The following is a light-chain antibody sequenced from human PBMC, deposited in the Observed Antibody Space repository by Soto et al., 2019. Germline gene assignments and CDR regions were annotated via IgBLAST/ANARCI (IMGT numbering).Light chain of an antibody. J-gene: IGKJ4*01. V-gene: IGKV1-39*01. Sequence: DIQMTQSPSSLSAFVGDEVTITCRASQSISSYLNWYQQRPGKAPELLIYAASSLQSGVPSRFSGSGSGTDFTLTISSLRPEDFATYFCQQTNSSPLTFGGGTKVEIK. CDR3: QQTNSSPLT. CDR1: QSISSY. CDR2: AAS.